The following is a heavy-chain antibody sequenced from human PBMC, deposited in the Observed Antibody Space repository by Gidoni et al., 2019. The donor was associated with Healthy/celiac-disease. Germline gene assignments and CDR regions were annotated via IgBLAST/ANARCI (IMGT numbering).Heavy chain of an antibody. J-gene: IGHJ5*02. CDR2: IIPILGIA. V-gene: IGHV1-69*04. CDR3: ARATPSGWFDP. CDR1: GRTFSSDA. Sequence: QVQLVQSGAEVKKPGSSVKVSCKASGRTFSSDAISWVRQAPGQGLAWMGRIIPILGIANYAQKFQGRVTITADKSTSTAYMELSSLRSEDTAVYYCARATPSGWFDPWGQGTLVTVSS.